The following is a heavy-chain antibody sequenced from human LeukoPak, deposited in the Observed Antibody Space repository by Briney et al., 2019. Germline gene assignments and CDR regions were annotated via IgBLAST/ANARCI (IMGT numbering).Heavy chain of an antibody. J-gene: IGHJ4*02. CDR3: ARRGSGVDY. CDR2: IYPGDSDT. D-gene: IGHD3-10*01. CDR1: GYMFSQYW. Sequence: GESLKISCMGSGYMFSQYWIDWVRQLPGRGLEWMGSIYPGDSDTRYSPSFQGQVTISADKSISTAYLQWSSLKASDTAMYYCARRGSGVDYWGQGTLVTVSS. V-gene: IGHV5-51*01.